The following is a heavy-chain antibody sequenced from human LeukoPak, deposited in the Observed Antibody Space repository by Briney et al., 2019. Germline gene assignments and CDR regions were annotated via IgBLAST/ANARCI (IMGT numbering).Heavy chain of an antibody. J-gene: IGHJ3*02. V-gene: IGHV3-21*01. Sequence: GGSLRLSCAASGFTFSSYSMNWVRQAPGKGLEWVSSISSSSSYIYYADSVKGRFTISRDNAKNSLYLQMTSLRAEDTAVYYCARDYYDFWSGDAFDIWGQGTMVTVSS. CDR1: GFTFSSYS. D-gene: IGHD3-3*01. CDR3: ARDYYDFWSGDAFDI. CDR2: ISSSSSYI.